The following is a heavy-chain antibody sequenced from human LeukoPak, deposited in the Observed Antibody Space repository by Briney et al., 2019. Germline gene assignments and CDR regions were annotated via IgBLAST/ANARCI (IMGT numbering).Heavy chain of an antibody. J-gene: IGHJ6*02. D-gene: IGHD6-13*01. Sequence: SETLSLTCTVSGGSISSYYWSWIRQPPGKGLEWIGYIYSSGSTNYNPSLKSRVTISVDTSKNQFSLKLSSVTAEDTAVYYCAKGYSSRHYGMDVWGQGTTVTVSS. CDR2: IYSSGST. CDR1: GGSISSYY. V-gene: IGHV4-59*01. CDR3: AKGYSSRHYGMDV.